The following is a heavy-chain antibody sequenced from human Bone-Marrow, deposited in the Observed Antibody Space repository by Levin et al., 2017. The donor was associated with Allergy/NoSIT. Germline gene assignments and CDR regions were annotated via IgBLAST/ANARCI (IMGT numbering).Heavy chain of an antibody. V-gene: IGHV3-23*01. J-gene: IGHJ6*02. Sequence: GASVKVSCGDSGFSFHRNAMNWVRQPPGKGLEWVATISATSATTYYTDSVKGRFTISRDNSKNTLYLQMNSLTDEDTAIYYCAKSRGSWDYYYGMDVWGQGTTVTVSS. CDR2: ISATSATT. CDR1: GFSFHRNA. D-gene: IGHD3-10*01. CDR3: AKSRGSWDYYYGMDV.